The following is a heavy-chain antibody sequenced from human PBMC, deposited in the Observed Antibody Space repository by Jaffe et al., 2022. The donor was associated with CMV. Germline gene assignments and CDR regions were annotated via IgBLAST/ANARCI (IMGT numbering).Heavy chain of an antibody. Sequence: QVQLQESGPGLVKPSETLSLTCTVSGGSISSYYWSWIRQPPGKGLEWIGYIYYSGSTNYNPSLKSRVTISVDTSKNQFSLKLSSVTAADTAVYYCARSPPTDYYYYYMDVWGKGTTVTVSS. V-gene: IGHV4-59*01. J-gene: IGHJ6*03. CDR3: ARSPPTDYYYYYMDV. CDR2: IYYSGST. CDR1: GGSISSYY.